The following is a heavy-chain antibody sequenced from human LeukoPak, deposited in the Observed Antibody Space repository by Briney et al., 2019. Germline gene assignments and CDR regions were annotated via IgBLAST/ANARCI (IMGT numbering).Heavy chain of an antibody. CDR2: INPSGGST. CDR3: ARGREWLFDLDYYGMDV. CDR1: RYTFTSYY. J-gene: IGHJ6*02. V-gene: IGHV1-46*01. Sequence: ASVKVFCKASRYTFTSYYMHWVRQAPGQGLEWMGIINPSGGSTSYAQKFQGRVTMTRDTSTSTVYMELSSLRSEDTAVYYCARGREWLFDLDYYGMDVWGQGTTVTVSS. D-gene: IGHD5-12*01.